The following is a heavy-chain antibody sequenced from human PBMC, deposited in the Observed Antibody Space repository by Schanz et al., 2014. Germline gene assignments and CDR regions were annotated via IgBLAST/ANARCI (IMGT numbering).Heavy chain of an antibody. CDR3: ARDNLVSSSWYNYYGMDV. V-gene: IGHV1-69*08. J-gene: IGHJ6*02. Sequence: QVQLVQSGAEVKKPGSSVKVSCKASGGTFSTYTISWVRQAPGQGLEWMGRIIPILGIANYAQKFQGRVTITADKSTFTAYMELRSLRSDDTAVYYCARDNLVSSSWYNYYGMDVWGQGTTVTVS. CDR2: IIPILGIA. CDR1: GGTFSTYT. D-gene: IGHD6-13*01.